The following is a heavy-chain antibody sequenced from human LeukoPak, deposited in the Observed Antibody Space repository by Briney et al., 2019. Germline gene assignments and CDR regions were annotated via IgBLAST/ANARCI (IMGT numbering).Heavy chain of an antibody. Sequence: GASVKVSCKASGGTFSSYAISWVLQAPGQGLGWMGRIIPILGIANYAQKFQGRVTITADKSTSTAYMELSSLRSEDTAVYYCAREDCSSTSCYNGMDVWGQGTTVTVSS. V-gene: IGHV1-69*04. CDR3: AREDCSSTSCYNGMDV. CDR1: GGTFSSYA. D-gene: IGHD2-2*02. CDR2: IIPILGIA. J-gene: IGHJ6*02.